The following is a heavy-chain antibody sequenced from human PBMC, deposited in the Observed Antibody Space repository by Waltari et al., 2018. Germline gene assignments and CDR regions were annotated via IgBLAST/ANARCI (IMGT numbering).Heavy chain of an antibody. CDR2: IYYSGST. V-gene: IGHV4-59*11. J-gene: IGHJ4*02. CDR3: ARSEGLFDY. Sequence: QVQLQESGPGLVKPSETLSLTCTVSGGSISSHYWSWIRQPPGKGLEWIGYIYYSGSTNDNPSLKSRVTISVDTSKNQFSLKLSSVTAADTAVYYCARSEGLFDYWGQGTLVTVSS. CDR1: GGSISSHY.